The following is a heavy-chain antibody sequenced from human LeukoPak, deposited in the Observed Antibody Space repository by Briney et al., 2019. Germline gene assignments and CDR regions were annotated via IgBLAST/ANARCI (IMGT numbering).Heavy chain of an antibody. Sequence: VASVKVSCKASGGTFSSYAISWVRQAPGQGLEWMGRIIPILGIANYAQKFQGRVTITADKSTSTAYMELSSLRSEDTAVYYCARCGYSYGSGARGAFDIWDQGTAVTVSS. J-gene: IGHJ3*02. CDR3: ARCGYSYGSGARGAFDI. CDR1: GGTFSSYA. V-gene: IGHV1-69*04. D-gene: IGHD5-18*01. CDR2: IIPILGIA.